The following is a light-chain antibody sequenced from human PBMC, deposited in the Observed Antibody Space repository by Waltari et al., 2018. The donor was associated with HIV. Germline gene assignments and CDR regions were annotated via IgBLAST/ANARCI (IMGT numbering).Light chain of an antibody. J-gene: IGKJ2*01. CDR1: QSISSY. V-gene: IGKV1-5*03. CDR3: QQYNSYSRT. CDR2: KAS. Sequence: DIQMTQSPSTLSASVGDRVTVTCRASQSISSYLAWYQQKPGKAPKLLIYKASTLDSGVPSRFSGSGSGTEFTLTISSLQPDDFATYYCQQYNSYSRTFCQGTKLEIK.